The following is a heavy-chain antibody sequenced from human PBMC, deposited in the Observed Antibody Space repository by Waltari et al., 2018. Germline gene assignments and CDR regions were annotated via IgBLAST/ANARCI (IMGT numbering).Heavy chain of an antibody. Sequence: EGQLVESGGDLVQPGGSLRLSCAPPALTFSPHWMHWVRQAPGKGLVWVARINPDGRTTTYADSVRGRFSISRDNAKNTLYLQMNSLTVEDTAVYFCARSMNYGPDYWGRGTLVTVSS. CDR2: INPDGRTT. CDR3: ARSMNYGPDY. CDR1: ALTFSPHW. D-gene: IGHD3-10*01. J-gene: IGHJ4*02. V-gene: IGHV3-74*01.